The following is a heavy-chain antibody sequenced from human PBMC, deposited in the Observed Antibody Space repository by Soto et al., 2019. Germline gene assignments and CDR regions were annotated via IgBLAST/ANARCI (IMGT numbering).Heavy chain of an antibody. CDR1: GYTFTSYA. D-gene: IGHD6-19*01. J-gene: IGHJ4*02. V-gene: IGHV1-3*01. CDR3: AKGGRQWLVTSDFNY. CDR2: INAGNGNT. Sequence: EASVKVSCKASGYTFTSYAMHWVRQAPGQRLEWMGWINAGNGNTKYSQKFQGRVTITRDTSASTAYMELSSLRSEDTAVYYCAKGGRQWLVTSDFNYWGQGALVTVSS.